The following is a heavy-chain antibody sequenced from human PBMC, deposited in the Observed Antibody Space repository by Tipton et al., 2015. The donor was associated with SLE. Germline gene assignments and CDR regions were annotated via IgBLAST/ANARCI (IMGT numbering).Heavy chain of an antibody. V-gene: IGHV4-39*07. J-gene: IGHJ4*02. CDR1: GGSISSSGYS. CDR2: IENSGST. CDR3: VTDSETGDEDH. D-gene: IGHD7-27*01. Sequence: LRLSCTVSGGSISSSGYSWGWIRQPPGKRLEWIGNIENSGSTYYNPSLKSRVTISVDTSNNQFSLKLTSVTAADTAVYFCVTDSETGDEDHWGQGTLVTVSS.